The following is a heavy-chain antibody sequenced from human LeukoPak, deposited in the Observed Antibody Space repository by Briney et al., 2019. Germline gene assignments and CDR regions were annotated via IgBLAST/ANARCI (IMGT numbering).Heavy chain of an antibody. D-gene: IGHD3-22*01. Sequence: SETLSLTCTVAGGSISSYYCSWVRQPPGKGREWNGYIYYGGSTNYNPSLKSPVTISVDTSKNQFSLKLSSVTAADTAVYYCARTRSNYYDSIGYRAEPAYWGQGTLVTVFS. V-gene: IGHV4-59*01. CDR2: IYYGGST. CDR1: GGSISSYY. CDR3: ARTRSNYYDSIGYRAEPAY. J-gene: IGHJ4*02.